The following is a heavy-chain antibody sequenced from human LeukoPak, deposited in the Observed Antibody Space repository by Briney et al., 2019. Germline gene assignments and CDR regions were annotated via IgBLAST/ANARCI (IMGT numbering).Heavy chain of an antibody. D-gene: IGHD5-12*01. CDR1: GGSFSGYY. Sequence: SETLSLTCAVYGGSFSGYYWSWIRQPPGKGLEWIGEINHSGSTNYNPSLKSRVTISVDTSKNQFSLKLSSVTAADTAVYYCARVVYSGYDFRGAMDVWGKGSTVTVSS. CDR2: INHSGST. CDR3: ARVVYSGYDFRGAMDV. J-gene: IGHJ6*03. V-gene: IGHV4-34*01.